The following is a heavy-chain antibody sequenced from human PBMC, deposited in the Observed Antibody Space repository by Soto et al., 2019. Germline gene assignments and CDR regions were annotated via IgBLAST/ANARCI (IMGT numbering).Heavy chain of an antibody. J-gene: IGHJ6*02. CDR2: INAGSGNT. CDR1: GYTFSTYA. CDR3: AATGGNYFGLDV. D-gene: IGHD2-8*02. V-gene: IGHV1-3*01. Sequence: ASVKVSCKASGYTFSTYAMQWVRQAPGQRLEWMGWINAGSGNTKYSQKFQDRVTMTADTSTRTAFMEVRSLTSDDTGVYFCAATGGNYFGLDVWGQGTTVTVSS.